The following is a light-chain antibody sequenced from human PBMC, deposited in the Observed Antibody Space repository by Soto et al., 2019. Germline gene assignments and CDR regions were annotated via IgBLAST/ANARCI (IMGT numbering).Light chain of an antibody. Sequence: EIVLTQSPGTLSLSPGERATLSCRASQTVSNNYLAWYQLKPGQAPRLLIYAASDRAAGIPDRFSGSGSGIDFTLTISRLEPEDFAVYVCLQYRTSPVRFGQGTKLEIK. CDR1: QTVSNNY. V-gene: IGKV3-20*01. CDR2: AAS. CDR3: LQYRTSPVR. J-gene: IGKJ2*01.